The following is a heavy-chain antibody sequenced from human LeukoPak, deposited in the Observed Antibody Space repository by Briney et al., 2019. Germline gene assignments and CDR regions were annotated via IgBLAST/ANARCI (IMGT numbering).Heavy chain of an antibody. CDR2: INSDASRP. J-gene: IGHJ3*01. D-gene: IGHD2-15*01. CDR1: RFTFSDYW. Sequence: GGSLRLSCAASRFTFSDYWMHWVRQAPGKGLVWVSRINSDASRPSYADSVEGRFTISRDNAKNILYLQMNSLRVEDTALYYCARETREAGSGDHQTDSFDVWGQGTMVSVSS. V-gene: IGHV3-74*01. CDR3: ARETREAGSGDHQTDSFDV.